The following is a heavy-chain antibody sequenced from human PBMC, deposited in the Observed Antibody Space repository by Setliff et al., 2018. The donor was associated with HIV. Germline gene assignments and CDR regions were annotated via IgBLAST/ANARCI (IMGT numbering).Heavy chain of an antibody. Sequence: RASVKVSCKASGGTFSSYAISWVRQAPGQGLEWMGGIIPIFGTANYAQKFQGRVTITADESTSTAYMELSSLRSEDTAVYYCARDPGGYDSSGFDAFDIWGQGTMVTGSS. D-gene: IGHD3-22*01. CDR1: GGTFSSYA. CDR3: ARDPGGYDSSGFDAFDI. V-gene: IGHV1-69*13. J-gene: IGHJ3*02. CDR2: IIPIFGTA.